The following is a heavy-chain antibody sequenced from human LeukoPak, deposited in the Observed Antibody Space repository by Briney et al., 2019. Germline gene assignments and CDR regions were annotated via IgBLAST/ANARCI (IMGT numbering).Heavy chain of an antibody. CDR1: GLTFSNYA. J-gene: IGHJ4*02. CDR2: ISGSGDET. D-gene: IGHD2-2*01. CDR3: ATLFGERGYCSTISCFDSDY. V-gene: IGHV3-23*01. Sequence: GGSLRLSCAASGLTFSNYAMSWVRQAPGKGLEWVSKISGSGDETYYADSAKGRLTISRDNSKNTLYLQMNSLRAEDTAVYYCATLFGERGYCSTISCFDSDYWGQGTLVTVSS.